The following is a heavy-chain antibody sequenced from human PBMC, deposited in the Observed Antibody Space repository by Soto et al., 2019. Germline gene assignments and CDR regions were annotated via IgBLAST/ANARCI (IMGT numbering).Heavy chain of an antibody. V-gene: IGHV4-34*01. CDR1: GGSFTGYY. D-gene: IGHD4-4*01. J-gene: IGHJ4*02. CDR3: ASYSIYPYTYDY. Sequence: QVQLQQWGAGLLKSSETLSLTCAVYGGSFTGYYWSWVRQSPGKGLEWIGEINYSGSSNYNPSLKSRVTLSVYTSKTQFSPKLSSVTAAYTAVYYCASYSIYPYTYDYCGRGTRVTVSS. CDR2: INYSGSS.